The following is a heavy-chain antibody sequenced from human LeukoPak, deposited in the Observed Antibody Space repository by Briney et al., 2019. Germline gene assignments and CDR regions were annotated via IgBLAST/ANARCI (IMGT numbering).Heavy chain of an antibody. CDR3: AKDADTAMVIGWFDP. CDR2: ISGSGGRT. J-gene: IGHJ5*02. CDR1: GFTFSSYA. Sequence: GGSLRLSCAASGFTFSSYAMSWVRQAPGKGLEWVSAISGSGGRTYYADSVKGRFTISRDNSKNTLHLQMNSLRAEDTAVYYCAKDADTAMVIGWFDPWGQGTLVTVPS. D-gene: IGHD5-18*01. V-gene: IGHV3-23*01.